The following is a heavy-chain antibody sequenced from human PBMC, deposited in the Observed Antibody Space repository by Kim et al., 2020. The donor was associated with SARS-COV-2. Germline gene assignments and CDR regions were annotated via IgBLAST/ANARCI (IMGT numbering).Heavy chain of an antibody. CDR1: GDSISNSSYY. D-gene: IGHD4-17*01. CDR2: IYYTGRT. V-gene: IGHV4-39*01. CDR3: ARQADYGDFSPYYYGMDV. J-gene: IGHJ6*02. Sequence: SETLSLTCTVSGDSISNSSYYWGWIRQPPGKGLEWIGTIYYTGRTYHNTSLKSRVTISVDTSKNQFSLKLRFVTAADTAVYYCARQADYGDFSPYYYGMDVWGQGNTVTVSS.